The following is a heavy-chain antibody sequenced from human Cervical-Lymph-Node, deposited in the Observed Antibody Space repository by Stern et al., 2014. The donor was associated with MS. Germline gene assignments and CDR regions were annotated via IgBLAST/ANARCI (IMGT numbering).Heavy chain of an antibody. J-gene: IGHJ4*02. CDR3: AREHAFLGFGY. V-gene: IGHV1-46*01. CDR1: GYTFTSYY. CDR2: INPSGGST. Sequence: VQLVQSGAEVKKPGASVKVSCKASGYTFTSYYIHWVRQAPGQGLEWMGKINPSGGSTSYPQKFQGRVTLTRYTSTTTVYMELNSLRFEDTAVYYCAREHAFLGFGYWGQGTLVTVSS. D-gene: IGHD3-3*02.